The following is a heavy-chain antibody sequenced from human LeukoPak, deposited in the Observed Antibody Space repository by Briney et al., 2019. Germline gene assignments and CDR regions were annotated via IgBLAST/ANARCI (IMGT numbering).Heavy chain of an antibody. D-gene: IGHD2-15*01. CDR1: GFTFSSYG. V-gene: IGHV3-23*05. J-gene: IGHJ4*02. CDR2: IETGGAST. CDR3: ARVGVVAATPIFYFHY. Sequence: PGGSLRLSCAASGFTFSSYGMSWVRQAPGKGLEWVSAIETGGASTYYADSVKGRFSISRDNSKNTLYLQMNSLRAEDTAVYYCARVGVVAATPIFYFHYWGQGTLVTVSS.